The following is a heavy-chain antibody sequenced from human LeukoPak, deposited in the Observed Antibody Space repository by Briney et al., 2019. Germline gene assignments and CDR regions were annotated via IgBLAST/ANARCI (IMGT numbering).Heavy chain of an antibody. CDR3: ARVFVSGYDVLTGYFRAFDN. V-gene: IGHV3-48*03. Sequence: GGSLRLSCAASGFTFSSSEMYWVRQAPGKGLEWVSYISTTGNTKYSAASVQGRFTVSRDNGQSLLFLQMNSLRAGDTAIYYCARVFVSGYDVLTGYFRAFDNWGQGALGTVSS. J-gene: IGHJ4*02. D-gene: IGHD3-9*01. CDR2: ISTTGNTK. CDR1: GFTFSSSE.